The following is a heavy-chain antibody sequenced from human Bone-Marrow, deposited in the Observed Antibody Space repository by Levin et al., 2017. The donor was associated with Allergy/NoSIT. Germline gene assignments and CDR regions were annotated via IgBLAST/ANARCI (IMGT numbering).Heavy chain of an antibody. CDR1: GGSISDYY. CDR2: IYYSGST. Sequence: SETLSLTCTVSGGSISDYYWSWIRQPPGKGLEWIGYIYYSGSTKYNPSLKSRVTISVDTSKNQFSLRLSSVTAADTAFYYCARTIYSSTWYWFDPWGQGTLVTVSS. CDR3: ARTIYSSTWYWFDP. J-gene: IGHJ5*02. D-gene: IGHD6-13*01. V-gene: IGHV4-59*01.